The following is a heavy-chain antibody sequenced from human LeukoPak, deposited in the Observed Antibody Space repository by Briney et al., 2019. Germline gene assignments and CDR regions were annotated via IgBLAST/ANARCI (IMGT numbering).Heavy chain of an antibody. CDR1: GGSISSGGYY. CDR3: ARDLATGNWFDP. CDR2: IHYSGST. D-gene: IGHD2-15*01. J-gene: IGHJ5*02. Sequence: SQTLSLTCTVSGGSISSGGYYWSWIRQHPGKGLEWIGYIHYSGSTYYNPSLKSRVTISVDTSKNQFSLKLSSVTAADTAVYYCARDLATGNWFDPWGQGTLVTVSS. V-gene: IGHV4-31*03.